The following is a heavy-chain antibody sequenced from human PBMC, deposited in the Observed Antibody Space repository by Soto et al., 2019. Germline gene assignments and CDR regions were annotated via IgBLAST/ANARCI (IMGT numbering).Heavy chain of an antibody. V-gene: IGHV1-69*13. CDR3: ARIVPGYSSGWYTNYFDY. Sequence: GASVKVSCKASGGTFSSYAISWVRQAPGQGLEWMGGIIPIFGTANYAQKFQGRVTITADESTSTAYMELSSLRSEDTAVYYCARIVPGYSSGWYTNYFDYWGQGTLVTVSS. CDR1: GGTFSSYA. D-gene: IGHD6-19*01. CDR2: IIPIFGTA. J-gene: IGHJ4*02.